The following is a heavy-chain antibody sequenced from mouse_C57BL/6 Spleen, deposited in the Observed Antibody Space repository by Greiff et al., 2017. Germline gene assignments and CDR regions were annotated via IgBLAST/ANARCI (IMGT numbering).Heavy chain of an antibody. V-gene: IGHV1-55*01. J-gene: IGHJ2*01. CDR2: IYPGRGST. CDR1: GYTFTSYW. Sequence: QVQLQQPGAELVKPGASVKMSCKASGYTFTSYWITWVKQRPGQGLEWIGDIYPGRGSTNYNEKFKSKATLTVDTSASTAYMQRSSLTSEDSAVYYCARDGNDYFDYWGQGTTLTVSS. D-gene: IGHD2-1*01. CDR3: ARDGNDYFDY.